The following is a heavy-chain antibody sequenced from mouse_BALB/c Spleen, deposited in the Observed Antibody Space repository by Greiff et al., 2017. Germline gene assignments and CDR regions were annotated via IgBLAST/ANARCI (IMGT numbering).Heavy chain of an antibody. CDR1: GFNIKDYY. Sequence: EVQLQQSGAELVRPGALVKLSCKASGFNIKDYYMHWVKQRPEQGLEWIGWIDPENGNTIYDPKFQGKASITADTSSNTAYLQLSSLTSEDTAVYYGARASYGSSYWCAYWGQGTLVTVSA. D-gene: IGHD1-1*01. CDR2: IDPENGNT. V-gene: IGHV14-1*02. CDR3: ARASYGSSYWCAY. J-gene: IGHJ3*01.